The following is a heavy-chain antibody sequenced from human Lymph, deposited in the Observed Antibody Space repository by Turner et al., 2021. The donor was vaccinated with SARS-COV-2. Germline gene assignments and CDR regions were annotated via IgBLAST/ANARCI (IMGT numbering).Heavy chain of an antibody. V-gene: IGHV3-43*02. CDR3: AKDPGYCSGGSCYSRTYFDF. CDR2: IRGDGGGT. D-gene: IGHD2-15*01. J-gene: IGHJ4*02. Sequence: EVQLVESGGGVVQPGGYLRLLGAASGFTFADYAMHWGRQAPGKGLEWVSLIRGDGGGTSYADSVKGRFTISRDNSKDSLSLQMNSLRAEDTALYYCAKDPGYCSGGSCYSRTYFDFWGQGTLVTVSA. CDR1: GFTFADYA.